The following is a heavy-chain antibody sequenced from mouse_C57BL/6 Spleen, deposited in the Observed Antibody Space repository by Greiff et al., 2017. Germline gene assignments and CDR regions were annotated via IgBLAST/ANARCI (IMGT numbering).Heavy chain of an antibody. J-gene: IGHJ2*01. Sequence: VQLQQSGAELVKPGASVKLSCKASGYTFTSYWMHWVKQRPGQGLEWIGMIHPNSGSTNYNEKFKSKATLTVDKSSSTAYMQLSSLTSEDSAVYYGERRSKWDGYFDYWGQGTTLTVSS. CDR3: ERRSKWDGYFDY. V-gene: IGHV1-64*01. CDR2: IHPNSGST. CDR1: GYTFTSYW. D-gene: IGHD1-3*01.